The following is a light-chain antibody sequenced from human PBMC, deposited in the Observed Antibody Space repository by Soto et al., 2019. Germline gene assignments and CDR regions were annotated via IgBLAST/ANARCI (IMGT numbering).Light chain of an antibody. V-gene: IGLV1-44*01. J-gene: IGLJ3*02. Sequence: QSVLTQPPSASGTPGQRVTISCSGSSSNIGSNTVNWYQQLPGTAPTLLIYYNNQRPSGVPDRFSGSKSGTSASLAISGLQSEDEAHYYCAAWDDSLYGRVFGGGTKLTVL. CDR3: AAWDDSLYGRV. CDR1: SSNIGSNT. CDR2: YNN.